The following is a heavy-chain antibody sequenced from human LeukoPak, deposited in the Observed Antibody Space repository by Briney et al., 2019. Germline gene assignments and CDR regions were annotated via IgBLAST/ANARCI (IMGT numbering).Heavy chain of an antibody. D-gene: IGHD2-15*01. CDR1: GFTFSSYA. V-gene: IGHV3-30-3*01. CDR3: ARGGPLGVAVVAASRYFDY. J-gene: IGHJ4*02. Sequence: PGGSLRLSCAASGFTFSSYAMHWVRQAPGKGLEWVAVISYDGSNKYYADSVKGRFTTSRDNSKKMLYLQMNSLRAEDTAVYYCARGGPLGVAVVAASRYFDYWGQGTLVTVSS. CDR2: ISYDGSNK.